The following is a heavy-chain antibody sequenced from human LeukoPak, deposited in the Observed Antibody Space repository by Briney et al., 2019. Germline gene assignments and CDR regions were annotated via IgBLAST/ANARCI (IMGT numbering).Heavy chain of an antibody. CDR2: MYYSGST. D-gene: IGHD1-26*01. CDR3: ARGNWRYYFGY. CDR1: GGSISGHY. J-gene: IGHJ4*02. V-gene: IGHV4-59*11. Sequence: SETLSLTCTVSGGSISGHYWNWIRQPPGKGLEWIGCMYYSGSTNYNPSLESRVIMSVDTSKNQVSLRLTSVTAADTAVYYCARGNWRYYFGYWGQGALVTVSS.